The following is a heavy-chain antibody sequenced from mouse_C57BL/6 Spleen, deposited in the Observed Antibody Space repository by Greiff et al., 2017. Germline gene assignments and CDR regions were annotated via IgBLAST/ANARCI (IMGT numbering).Heavy chain of an antibody. Sequence: EVQLVESGGDLVKPGGSLKLSCAVSGFTFSSHGMSWVRQTPDKRLEWVVTISSGGSYTYYPDSLKGRFTISRDNAKNTLYLQMSSLKSEDTAMYYCARDGLCFAWFAYWGQGTLVTVSA. CDR3: ARDGLCFAWFAY. D-gene: IGHD1-2*01. CDR1: GFTFSSHG. J-gene: IGHJ3*01. CDR2: ISSGGSYT. V-gene: IGHV5-6*01.